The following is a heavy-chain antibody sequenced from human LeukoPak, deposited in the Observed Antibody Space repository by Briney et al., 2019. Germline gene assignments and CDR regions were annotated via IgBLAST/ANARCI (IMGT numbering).Heavy chain of an antibody. D-gene: IGHD2-2*01. V-gene: IGHV3-48*01. Sequence: GGSLRLSCAASGFTFSSYSMNWVRQAPGKGLECVSYINSRSSSIHYADSVKGRFTISRDNSKNTLYLQMNSLRAEDTAVYYCAKRSSVVPAATPLRFNLFDPWGQGTLVTVSS. J-gene: IGHJ5*02. CDR1: GFTFSSYS. CDR2: INSRSSSI. CDR3: AKRSSVVPAATPLRFNLFDP.